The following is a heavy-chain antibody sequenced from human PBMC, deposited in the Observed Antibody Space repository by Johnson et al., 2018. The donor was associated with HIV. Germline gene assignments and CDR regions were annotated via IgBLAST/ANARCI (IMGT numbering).Heavy chain of an antibody. Sequence: QVQLVESGGGVVQPGRSLRLSCAASGFTFSRYGMHWVRQAPGKGLEWVAVISYDGSNKYFADSVKGRFTISRDNSKNTLYLQMNNLRADDTAVYYCAKEERHAFDIWGQGTMVTVSS. CDR1: GFTFSRYG. CDR2: ISYDGSNK. V-gene: IGHV3-30*18. J-gene: IGHJ3*02. CDR3: AKEERHAFDI.